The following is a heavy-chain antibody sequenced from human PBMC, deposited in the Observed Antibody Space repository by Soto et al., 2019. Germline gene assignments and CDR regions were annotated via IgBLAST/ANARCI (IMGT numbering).Heavy chain of an antibody. Sequence: GGSLRLSCAASGFIFSNYGIHWVRQAPGKGLEWVAVISYDGDNKYYADSVEGRFTISRDNSKNTLFLQMSSLRSEDTAVYYCARGLRVRFLEWGRSGMDVWGQGTTVTVSS. J-gene: IGHJ6*02. CDR2: ISYDGDNK. D-gene: IGHD3-3*01. V-gene: IGHV3-30*03. CDR1: GFIFSNYG. CDR3: ARGLRVRFLEWGRSGMDV.